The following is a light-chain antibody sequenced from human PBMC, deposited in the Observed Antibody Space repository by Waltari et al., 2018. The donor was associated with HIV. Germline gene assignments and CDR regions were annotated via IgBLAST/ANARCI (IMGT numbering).Light chain of an antibody. V-gene: IGKV3-20*01. CDR2: DAS. CDR1: QSVSSNY. Sequence: EIVLTQSPGILSLSPGERATLSCRASQSVSSNYLAWYQQKPGRAPRLLIFDASTRASGIPDRFSGSGSGTDFTLTISRLEPEDFGVYYCQQYGNSPVYTFGQGTKLEIK. J-gene: IGKJ2*01. CDR3: QQYGNSPVYT.